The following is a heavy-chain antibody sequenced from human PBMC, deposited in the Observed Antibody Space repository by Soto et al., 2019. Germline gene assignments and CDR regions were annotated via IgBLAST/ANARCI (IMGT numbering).Heavy chain of an antibody. CDR3: AKHSKERMPNWLDH. J-gene: IGHJ5*02. D-gene: IGHD2-15*01. CDR1: GFTFSNYA. CDR2: ITTDGSVT. V-gene: IGHV3-23*01. Sequence: PGGSLRLSCAASGFTFSNYAMSWVRQAPGKGLQWVSDITTDGSVTHYADPVKGRFTISRDNSKNTLYLQMNTLRVDDTAIYYCAKHSKERMPNWLDHRGQGTLVTVSS.